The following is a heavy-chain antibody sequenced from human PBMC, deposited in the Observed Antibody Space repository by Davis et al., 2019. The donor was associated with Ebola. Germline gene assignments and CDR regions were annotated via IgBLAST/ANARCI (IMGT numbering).Heavy chain of an antibody. CDR1: GYTFNNYG. CDR2: ISAYNGHT. D-gene: IGHD6-19*01. J-gene: IGHJ5*02. CDR3: ARVKVGHSSGWCIGNWFDP. V-gene: IGHV1-18*01. Sequence: AASVKVSCKASGYTFNNYGISWVRQAPGQGLEWMGWISAYNGHTNYAQKFQGRLTMTTATSTATAYMEVGSLRPDDTAVYYCARVKVGHSSGWCIGNWFDPWGQGTLVTVSS.